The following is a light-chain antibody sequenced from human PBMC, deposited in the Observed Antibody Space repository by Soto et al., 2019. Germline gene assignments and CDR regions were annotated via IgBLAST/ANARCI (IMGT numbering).Light chain of an antibody. CDR3: QSYESSTSRYV. CDR2: GDT. V-gene: IGLV1-40*01. J-gene: IGLJ1*01. Sequence: QSVLTQPPSVSGAPGQRVTISCTGSSSNIGAGYDVHWYQQLPGTAPKLLTYGDTNRPSGVPDRFSGSKSATSASLAITGLQAEDEADYYCQSYESSTSRYVFGTGIKVTVL. CDR1: SSNIGAGYD.